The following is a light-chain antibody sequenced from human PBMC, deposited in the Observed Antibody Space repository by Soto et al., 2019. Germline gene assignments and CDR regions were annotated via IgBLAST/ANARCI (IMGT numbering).Light chain of an antibody. CDR1: QSVGSN. Sequence: EVVMTQSPATLSVSPGERATLSCRASQSVGSNLAWYQQKPGQAPRLLIYTASTRATGIPAKFSASGSGTDFTLTISRLEPEDFAVYYCQQYGSSLTFGGGTKVDIK. J-gene: IGKJ4*01. CDR3: QQYGSSLT. CDR2: TAS. V-gene: IGKV3-15*01.